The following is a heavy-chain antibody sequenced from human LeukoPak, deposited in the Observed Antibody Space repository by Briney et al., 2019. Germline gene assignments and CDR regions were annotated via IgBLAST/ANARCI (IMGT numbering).Heavy chain of an antibody. Sequence: GASVKVSCKASGYTFTSYYMHWVRQAPGQGLEWMGIINPSGGSTSYAQKFQGRVTMTRDMSTSTVYMELSSLRSEDTAVYYCARGVNDFWGGYSFDYWGQGTLVTVSS. J-gene: IGHJ4*02. CDR2: INPSGGST. V-gene: IGHV1-46*01. D-gene: IGHD3-3*01. CDR1: GYTFTSYY. CDR3: ARGVNDFWGGYSFDY.